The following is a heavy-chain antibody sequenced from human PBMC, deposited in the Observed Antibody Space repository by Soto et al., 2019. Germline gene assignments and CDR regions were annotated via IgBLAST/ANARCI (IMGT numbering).Heavy chain of an antibody. V-gene: IGHV5-51*01. CDR2: IYPGDSDT. CDR1: GYSFTSYW. CDR3: ARHSDFGVVIGYCMDV. D-gene: IGHD3-3*01. Sequence: GASLKISCKGSGYSFTSYWIGWVRQMPGKGLEWMGIIYPGDSDTRYSPSFQGQVTISADKSISTAYLQWSSLKASDTAMYYCARHSDFGVVIGYCMDVWGQGTTVTVSS. J-gene: IGHJ6*02.